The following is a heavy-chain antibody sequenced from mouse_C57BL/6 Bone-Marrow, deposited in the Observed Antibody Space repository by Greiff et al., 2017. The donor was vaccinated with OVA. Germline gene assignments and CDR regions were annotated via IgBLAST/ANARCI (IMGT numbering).Heavy chain of an antibody. CDR2: IDPSDSET. CDR1: GYTFTSYW. J-gene: IGHJ2*01. CDR3: ARGDDYDGFDY. D-gene: IGHD2-4*01. Sequence: VQLQQPGAELVRPGSSVKLSCKASGYTFTSYWMHWVKQRPIQGLEWIGNIDPSDSETHYNQKFKDKATLTVDKSSSTAYMQLSSLTSEDTAVYYCARGDDYDGFDYWGQGTTLTVSS. V-gene: IGHV1-52*01.